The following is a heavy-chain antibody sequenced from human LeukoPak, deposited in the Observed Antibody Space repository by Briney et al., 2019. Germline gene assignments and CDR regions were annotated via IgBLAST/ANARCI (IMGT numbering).Heavy chain of an antibody. CDR1: GFTVSSNY. CDR3: ARVGSDYDILTGPPDY. V-gene: IGHV3-53*01. J-gene: IGHJ4*02. Sequence: PGGSLRLSCAASGFTVSSNYMSWVRQAPGKGLEWVSVIYSGGSTYYADSVKGRFTISRDNSKNTLYLPMNSLRAEDTAVYYCARVGSDYDILTGPPDYWGQGTLVTVSS. CDR2: IYSGGST. D-gene: IGHD3-9*01.